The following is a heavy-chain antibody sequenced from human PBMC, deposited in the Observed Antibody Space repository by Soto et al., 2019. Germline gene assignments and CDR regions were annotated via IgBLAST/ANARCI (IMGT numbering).Heavy chain of an antibody. D-gene: IGHD6-13*01. J-gene: IGHJ6*01. CDR3: VVAAADYDNMDV. CDR2: IYPTDSDT. CDR1: GYSFSNYW. Sequence: PGESLKISCKGSGYSFSNYWIGWVRQMPGKGLEWMGIIYPTDSDTTYSPSFQGQVTISVDKSINTAYLQWSSLKASDTAVYYCVVAAADYDNMDVWGQETTVTVSS. V-gene: IGHV5-51*01.